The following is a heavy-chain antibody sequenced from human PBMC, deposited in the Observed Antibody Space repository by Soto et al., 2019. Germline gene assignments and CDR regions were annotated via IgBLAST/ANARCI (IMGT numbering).Heavy chain of an antibody. CDR2: IWYDGSNK. D-gene: IGHD4-4*01. CDR3: AREGGTVTTYHYDYGMDV. J-gene: IGHJ6*02. CDR1: GFTFSSYG. Sequence: QVQLVESGGGVVQPGRSLRLSCAASGFTFSSYGMHWVRQAPGKGLEWVAVIWYDGSNKYYADSVKGRFTISRDNSKNTLYLQLNSLRAEDTAVYYCAREGGTVTTYHYDYGMDVWGQGTTVTVSS. V-gene: IGHV3-33*01.